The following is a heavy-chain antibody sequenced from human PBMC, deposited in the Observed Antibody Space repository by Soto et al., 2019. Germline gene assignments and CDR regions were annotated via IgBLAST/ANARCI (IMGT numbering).Heavy chain of an antibody. CDR1: GCSVSSGGYY. CDR3: ARDPGYVEV. Sequence: SETLSLTCTVSGCSVSSGGYYWGWVRGRPGKGLEWIGYIYYNGGTNYNPSLNSRVTMSVDPSKNQFSLKLTSVTTADTAVYYCARDPGYVEVWAQGTMVTVSS. J-gene: IGHJ6*01. V-gene: IGHV4-61*08. CDR2: IYYNGGT. D-gene: IGHD2-2*01.